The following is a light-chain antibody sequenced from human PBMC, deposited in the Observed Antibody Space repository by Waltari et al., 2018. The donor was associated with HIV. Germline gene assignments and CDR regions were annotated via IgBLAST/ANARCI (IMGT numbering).Light chain of an antibody. V-gene: IGLV2-11*01. CDR3: CSYAGGYTVV. CDR2: DVT. J-gene: IGLJ3*02. Sequence: QSGLAEPRTVSVSPGQAITISCPETNTDVWGYNDVSWYQQHPGNAPKPMSYDVTKRPSGVPDRFSGSRSGNTASLTIAGLQAEDEADYFCCSYAGGYTVVFGGGTKLTVL. CDR1: NTDVWGYND.